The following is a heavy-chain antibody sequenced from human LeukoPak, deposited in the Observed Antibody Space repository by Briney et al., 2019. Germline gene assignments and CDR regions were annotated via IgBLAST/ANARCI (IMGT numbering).Heavy chain of an antibody. CDR2: ISYDGSNK. V-gene: IGHV3-30-3*01. CDR3: AKDQTDDYDVNLDY. D-gene: IGHD5-12*01. CDR1: GFTFSSYA. J-gene: IGHJ4*02. Sequence: PGGSLRLSCAASGFTFSSYAMHWVRQAPGKGLEWVAVISYDGSNKYYADSVKGRFTISRDNSKNTLYLQMNSLRAEDTAVYYCAKDQTDDYDVNLDYWGQGTLVTVSS.